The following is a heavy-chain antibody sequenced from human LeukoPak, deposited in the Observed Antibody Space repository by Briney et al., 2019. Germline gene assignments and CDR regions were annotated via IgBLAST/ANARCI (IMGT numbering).Heavy chain of an antibody. V-gene: IGHV3-23*01. CDR2: ISGSGGST. J-gene: IGHJ4*02. D-gene: IGHD3-22*01. CDR1: GFTFSSYA. CDR3: ARVRYYYDSSGPPRSIDY. Sequence: GGSLRLSCAAFGFTFSSYAMSWVRQAPGKGLEWVSAISGSGGSTYYADSVKGRFTISRDNSKNTLYLQMNSLRAEDTAVYYCARVRYYYDSSGPPRSIDYWGQGTLVTVSS.